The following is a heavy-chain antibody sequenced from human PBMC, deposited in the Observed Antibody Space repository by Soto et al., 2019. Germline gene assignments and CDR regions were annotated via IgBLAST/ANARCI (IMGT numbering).Heavy chain of an antibody. Sequence: GGSLRLSCEASGFTFSSYAMSWVRQAPGKGLEWVSAISGSGGSTYYADSVKGRFTISRDNSKNTLYLQMNSLRAEDTAVYYCAKDLSYCSSTSCHTSDYWGQGT. D-gene: IGHD2-2*02. V-gene: IGHV3-23*01. CDR2: ISGSGGST. CDR1: GFTFSSYA. CDR3: AKDLSYCSSTSCHTSDY. J-gene: IGHJ4*02.